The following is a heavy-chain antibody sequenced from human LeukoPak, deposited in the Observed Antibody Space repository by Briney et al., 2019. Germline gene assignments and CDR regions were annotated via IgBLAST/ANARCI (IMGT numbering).Heavy chain of an antibody. CDR2: IYWSGGST. CDR3: ARVRSGGWYDPVDY. D-gene: IGHD6-19*01. CDR1: GFTFDAYA. J-gene: IGHJ4*02. V-gene: IGHV3-20*04. Sequence: GGSLRLSCAASGFTFDAYAMTWVRQAPGKGLEWVSGIYWSGGSTGYADSVRGRFTISRDNAKNSLYLQMNNLRAEDTALYYCARVRSGGWYDPVDYWGQGTLVTVSS.